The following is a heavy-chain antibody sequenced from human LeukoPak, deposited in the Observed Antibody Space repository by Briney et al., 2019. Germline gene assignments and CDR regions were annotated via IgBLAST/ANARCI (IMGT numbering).Heavy chain of an antibody. V-gene: IGHV3-48*03. J-gene: IGHJ4*02. CDR3: ATHFDY. CDR1: GFTFSSYE. CDR2: ISSSASTI. Sequence: GGSLRLSCAASGFTFSSYEMNWVRQAPGRGLEWVSYISSSASTIYYADSVRGRFTISRDNAKNSLYLQMNSLRAEDTAVYYCATHFDYSGQGTLVTVSS.